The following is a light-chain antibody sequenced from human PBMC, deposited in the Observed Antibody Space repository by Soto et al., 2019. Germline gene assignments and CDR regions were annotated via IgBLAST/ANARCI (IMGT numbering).Light chain of an antibody. CDR2: GAS. V-gene: IGKV3-20*01. Sequence: VLTESPATLSVAPGKIGTVSCRASQNVGSNLAWYQRKPGQPPRLLISGASTRATGVPDRFSGSGSGTDFTIPISRLESGDFAVYFCEQYGSSPRTFGQGTKVDIK. CDR3: EQYGSSPRT. J-gene: IGKJ1*01. CDR1: QNVGSN.